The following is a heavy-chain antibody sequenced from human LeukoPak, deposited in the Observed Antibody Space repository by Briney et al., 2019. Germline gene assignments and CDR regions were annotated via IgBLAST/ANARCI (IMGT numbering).Heavy chain of an antibody. CDR1: GFTFSSYW. J-gene: IGHJ4*02. V-gene: IGHV3-7*01. D-gene: IGHD4-17*01. CDR3: ARVGGDDYFDY. Sequence: GGSLRLSCAASGFTFSSYWMSWVRQAPGKGLEWVANIKQDGSEKYYVDSVKGRFTIFRDNAKNSLYLQMNSLRAEDTAVYYCARVGGDDYFDYWGQGTLVTVSS. CDR2: IKQDGSEK.